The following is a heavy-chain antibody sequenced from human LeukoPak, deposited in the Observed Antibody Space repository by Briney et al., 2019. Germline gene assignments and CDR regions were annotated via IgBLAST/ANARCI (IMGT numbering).Heavy chain of an antibody. CDR2: INAGNGNT. CDR1: GYTFTSYA. D-gene: IGHD3-3*01. Sequence: ASVKVSCKASGYTFTSYAMHWVRQAPGQRLEWMGWINAGNGNTKYSQKFQGRVTITRDTSASTAYMELSSLRSEDTAVYYCAIFGVVIPDAFDIWGQGTMVTVSS. V-gene: IGHV1-3*01. CDR3: AIFGVVIPDAFDI. J-gene: IGHJ3*02.